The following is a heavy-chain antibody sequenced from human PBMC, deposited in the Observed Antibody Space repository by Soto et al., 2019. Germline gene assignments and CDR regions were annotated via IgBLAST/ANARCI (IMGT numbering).Heavy chain of an antibody. D-gene: IGHD2-15*01. Sequence: GASVKVSCKASGYTFTSYGISWVRQAPGQGLEWMGWISAYNGNTNYAQKLQGRVTMTTDTSTSTAYMELRSLRSDDTAVYYCARDIVVVVAATRGDYYYGMDVWGQGTTVTVSS. CDR3: ARDIVVVVAATRGDYYYGMDV. CDR2: ISAYNGNT. V-gene: IGHV1-18*01. CDR1: GYTFTSYG. J-gene: IGHJ6*02.